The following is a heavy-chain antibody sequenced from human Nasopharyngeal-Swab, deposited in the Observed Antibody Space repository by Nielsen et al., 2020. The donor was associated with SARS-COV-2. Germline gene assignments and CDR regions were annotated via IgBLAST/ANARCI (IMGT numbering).Heavy chain of an antibody. V-gene: IGHV1-3*01. Sequence: APVKVSCKASGYTFTSYAMHWVRQAPGQRLEWMGWINAGNGNTKYSQKFQGRVTIARDTSASTAYMELSSLRSEDTAVYYCAIYHRITGTVNWGQGTLVTVSS. J-gene: IGHJ4*02. CDR3: AIYHRITGTVN. CDR2: INAGNGNT. D-gene: IGHD1-7*01. CDR1: GYTFTSYA.